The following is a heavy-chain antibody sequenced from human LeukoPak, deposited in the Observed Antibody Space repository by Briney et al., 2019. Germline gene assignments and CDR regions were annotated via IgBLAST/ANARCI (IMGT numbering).Heavy chain of an antibody. J-gene: IGHJ4*02. CDR3: ARDQGSGLYNY. Sequence: GASVKVSCKASGYTFTCYYMHWVRQAPGQGREWMGRINPNSGGTNYAQKFQGRVTMTRDTSISTAYMELSRLRSDDTAVYYCARDQGSGLYNYWGQGTLVTVSS. CDR1: GYTFTCYY. D-gene: IGHD3-22*01. CDR2: INPNSGGT. V-gene: IGHV1-2*06.